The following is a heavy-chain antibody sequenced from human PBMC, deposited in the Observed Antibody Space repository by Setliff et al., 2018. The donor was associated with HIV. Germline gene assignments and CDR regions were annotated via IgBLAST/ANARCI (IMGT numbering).Heavy chain of an antibody. CDR1: GGSVSTSSYS. Sequence: PSETLSLTCTVSGGSVSTSSYSWGWIRQPPEKGLEWIGTIYHTGKTYYNSSLNSRVTIAVDTSKDQFSLNLSTVTAADTAVYYCGRVAGYCAPSGCYGYNAFDIWGPGTMVTVSS. CDR2: IYHTGKT. J-gene: IGHJ3*02. CDR3: GRVAGYCAPSGCYGYNAFDI. V-gene: IGHV4-39*01. D-gene: IGHD2-15*01.